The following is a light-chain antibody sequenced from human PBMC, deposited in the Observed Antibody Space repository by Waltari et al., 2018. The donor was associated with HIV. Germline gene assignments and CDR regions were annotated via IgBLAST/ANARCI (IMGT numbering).Light chain of an antibody. CDR1: NIGSKS. CDR2: YDS. J-gene: IGLJ2*01. CDR3: QMWDSYGEHPV. Sequence: SYVLTQPPSVSLAPGQTARITCEGDNIGSKSVQWYQQKPGQAPVVVIRYDSDRPSGISERLSGSNSGNTATLTITRVEAGDEADYYCQMWDSYGEHPVFGGGTKLTVL. V-gene: IGLV3-21*04.